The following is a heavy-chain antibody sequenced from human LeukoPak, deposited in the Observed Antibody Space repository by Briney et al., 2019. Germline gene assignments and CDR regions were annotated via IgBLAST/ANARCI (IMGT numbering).Heavy chain of an antibody. D-gene: IGHD1-26*01. V-gene: IGHV4-59*01. CDR1: GGSFSGYY. J-gene: IGHJ4*02. Sequence: SETLSLTCAVYGGSFSGYYWSWIRQPPGKGLEWIGYIYYSGSTNYNPSLKSRVTISVDTSKNQFSLKLSSVTAADTAVYYCARGSSWELLAFNFDCWGQGTLVTASS. CDR3: ARGSSWELLAFNFDC. CDR2: IYYSGST.